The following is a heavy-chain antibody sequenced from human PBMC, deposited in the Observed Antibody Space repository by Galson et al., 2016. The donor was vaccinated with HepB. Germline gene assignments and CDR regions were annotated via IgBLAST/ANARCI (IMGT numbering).Heavy chain of an antibody. V-gene: IGHV3-30*18. CDR1: GFTFSSYG. Sequence: SLRLSCAASGFTFSSYGMHWVRQAPGKGLEWVAVISYDGSNKYYADSVKGRFTTSRDNSKNTLYLQMNSLRAEDTAVYYCAKGYYDFWSGYYTYFDYWGQGTLVTVSS. CDR3: AKGYYDFWSGYYTYFDY. CDR2: ISYDGSNK. J-gene: IGHJ4*02. D-gene: IGHD3-3*01.